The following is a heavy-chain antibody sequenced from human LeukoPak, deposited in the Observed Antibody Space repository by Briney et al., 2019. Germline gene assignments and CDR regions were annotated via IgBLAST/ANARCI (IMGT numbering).Heavy chain of an antibody. D-gene: IGHD5-12*01. V-gene: IGHV3-74*01. J-gene: IGHJ4*02. Sequence: HPGGSLRLSCAASGFTFSSYWMHWVRQAPGKGLVWVSRISSDGSSTSYADSVKGRFTISRDNAQNTLYLQMNSLRAEDTAVYYCARDLAYSGYSSSLDYWGQGTLVTVSS. CDR3: ARDLAYSGYSSSLDY. CDR1: GFTFSSYW. CDR2: ISSDGSST.